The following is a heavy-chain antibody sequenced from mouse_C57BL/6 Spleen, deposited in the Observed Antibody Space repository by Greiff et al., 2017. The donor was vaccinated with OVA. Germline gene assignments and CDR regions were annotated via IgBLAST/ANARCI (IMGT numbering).Heavy chain of an antibody. CDR1: GFTFTDYY. Sequence: DVMLVESGGGLVQPGGSLSLSCAASGFTFTDYYMSWVRQPPGKALEWLGFIRNKANGYTTEYSASVKGRFTISRDNSQSILYLQMNALRAEDSATYYCARSLPWYFDVWGTGTTVTVSS. CDR2: IRNKANGYTT. V-gene: IGHV7-3*01. CDR3: ARSLPWYFDV. J-gene: IGHJ1*03.